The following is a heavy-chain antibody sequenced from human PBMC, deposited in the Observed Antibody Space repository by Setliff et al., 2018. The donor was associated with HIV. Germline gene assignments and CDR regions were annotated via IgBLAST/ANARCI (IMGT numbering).Heavy chain of an antibody. CDR1: GFTFDDYG. J-gene: IGHJ4*01. D-gene: IGHD6-19*01. V-gene: IGHV3-20*04. CDR2: IIWNGGGT. Sequence: ESLKISCAASGFTFDDYGMNWVRQSPGKGLEWVSGIIWNGGGTDYADSVKGRFTISRDNAKKSLYLQMNSLRAEDTAFYYCARHGSHSGYSSGWYSDYWGQGTLVTVSS. CDR3: ARHGSHSGYSSGWYSDY.